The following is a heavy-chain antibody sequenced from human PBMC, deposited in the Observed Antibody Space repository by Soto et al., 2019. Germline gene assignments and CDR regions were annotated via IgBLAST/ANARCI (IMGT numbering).Heavy chain of an antibody. CDR1: GFTFSSYG. J-gene: IGHJ4*02. V-gene: IGHV3-30*03. Sequence: PGGSLRLSCAASGFTFSSYGMHWVRQAPGKGLEWVAVISYDGSNKYYADSVKGRFTISRDNSKNTLYLQMNSLRDEDTAVYYCARDPGYSYGPPDYWGQGTLVTVSS. CDR3: ARDPGYSYGPPDY. D-gene: IGHD5-18*01. CDR2: ISYDGSNK.